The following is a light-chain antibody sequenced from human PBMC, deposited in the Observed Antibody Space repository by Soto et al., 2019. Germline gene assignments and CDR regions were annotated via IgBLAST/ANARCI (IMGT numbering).Light chain of an antibody. J-gene: IGLJ2*01. CDR1: SSDVGGYNY. V-gene: IGLV2-14*01. CDR3: SSYTSSSYVV. CDR2: EVN. Sequence: SALTQPASVSGSPGKSITISCTGTSSDVGGYNYVSWYQQHPGQAPKLLIYEVNNRPSGVSNRFSGSKSGNTASLTISGLQAADEADYYCSSYTSSSYVVFGGGTKRAVL.